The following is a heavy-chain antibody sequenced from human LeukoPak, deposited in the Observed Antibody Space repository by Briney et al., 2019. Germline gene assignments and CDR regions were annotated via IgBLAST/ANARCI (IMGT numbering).Heavy chain of an antibody. CDR3: ARQVVVVVVAATTDAFDI. J-gene: IGHJ3*02. CDR1: DGSISSSSYY. CDR2: VYYSGST. D-gene: IGHD2-15*01. Sequence: SETLSLTCTVPDGSISSSSYYWGWIRQPPGKGLEWIGSVYYSGSTYYNPSLKSRVTISVDTSKNQFSLKLSSVTAADTAVYYCARQVVVVVVAATTDAFDIWGQGTMVTVSS. V-gene: IGHV4-39*01.